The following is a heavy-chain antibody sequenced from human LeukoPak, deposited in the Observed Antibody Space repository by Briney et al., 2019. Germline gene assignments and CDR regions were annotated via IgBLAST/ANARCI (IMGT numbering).Heavy chain of an antibody. V-gene: IGHV4-30-2*01. CDR2: IYHSGST. D-gene: IGHD6-13*01. J-gene: IGHJ1*01. CDR1: GGSISSGGYY. CDR3: ATVSYSSSWYEYFQH. Sequence: SETLSLTCTVSGGSISSGGYYWSWIRQPPVKGLEWIGYIYHSGSTYYNPSLKSRVTISVDRSKNQFSLKLSSVTAADTAVYYCATVSYSSSWYEYFQHWGQGTLVTVSS.